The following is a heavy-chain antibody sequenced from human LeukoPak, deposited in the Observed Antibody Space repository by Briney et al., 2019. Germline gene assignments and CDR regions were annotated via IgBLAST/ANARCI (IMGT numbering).Heavy chain of an antibody. Sequence: GGSLRLSCAASGFTFSSYGIHWVRQAPGKGLEWVAVISYDGSNKYYADSVKGRFTISRDNSKNTLYLQMNSLRAEDTAVYYCAKDLGAAAAGDYWGQGTLVTVSS. CDR2: ISYDGSNK. D-gene: IGHD6-13*01. V-gene: IGHV3-30*18. CDR1: GFTFSSYG. CDR3: AKDLGAAAAGDY. J-gene: IGHJ4*02.